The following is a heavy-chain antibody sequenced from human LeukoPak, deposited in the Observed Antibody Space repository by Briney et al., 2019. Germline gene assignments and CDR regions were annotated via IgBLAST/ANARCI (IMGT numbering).Heavy chain of an antibody. D-gene: IGHD3-9*01. CDR2: IIPIFGTA. Sequence: SVTVSCTASGGTFSIYAISWVRQAPGQGLEWMGGIIPIFGTANYAQKFQGRVTITADESTSTAYMELSSLRSEDTAVYYCARSYDILAPHTYFDYWGQGTLVTVSS. CDR1: GGTFSIYA. V-gene: IGHV1-69*13. CDR3: ARSYDILAPHTYFDY. J-gene: IGHJ4*02.